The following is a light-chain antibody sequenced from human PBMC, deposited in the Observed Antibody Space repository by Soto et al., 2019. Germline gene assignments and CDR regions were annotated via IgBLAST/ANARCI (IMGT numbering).Light chain of an antibody. J-gene: IGKJ5*01. CDR3: QEYDRSSIA. Sequence: DIRRTHSPSTLSASVGDRLTITTVASQSLNNDLAWYQQRPGKVPNHLIYDASTLERGGPSRVSGTGSGTEFALALNRLQPDDFATYSCQEYDRSSIAFGQGTRLEIK. CDR2: DAS. CDR1: QSLNND. V-gene: IGKV1-5*01.